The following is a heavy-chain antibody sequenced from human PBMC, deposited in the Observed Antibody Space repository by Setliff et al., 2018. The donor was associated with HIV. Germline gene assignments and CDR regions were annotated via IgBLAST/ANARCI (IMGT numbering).Heavy chain of an antibody. J-gene: IGHJ3*02. CDR1: GYMFTSYL. Sequence: GASVKVSCKASGYMFTSYLLHWVRQAPGQGLEWMGVINPSGGSTSYTQNFQGRITVTRDTSMSTVYMELRSLTPGDTAMYYCARGRDMETGMLSERGDIWGQGTMVTVSS. D-gene: IGHD2-15*01. CDR2: INPSGGST. CDR3: ARGRDMETGMLSERGDI. V-gene: IGHV1-46*01.